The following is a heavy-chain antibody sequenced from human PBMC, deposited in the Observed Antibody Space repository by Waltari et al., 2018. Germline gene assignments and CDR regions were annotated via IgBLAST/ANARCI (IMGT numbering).Heavy chain of an antibody. D-gene: IGHD6-19*01. CDR2: SYYSGST. Sequence: QLQLQESGPGLVKPSETLSLTCTVSGGSISSSSYYWGWIRQPPGKGLEWIGSSYYSGSTYYNPSLKSRVTISVDTSKNQFSLKLSSVTAADTALYYCARGTIAVAGYFDYWGQGTLVTVSS. V-gene: IGHV4-39*01. CDR3: ARGTIAVAGYFDY. J-gene: IGHJ4*02. CDR1: GGSISSSSYY.